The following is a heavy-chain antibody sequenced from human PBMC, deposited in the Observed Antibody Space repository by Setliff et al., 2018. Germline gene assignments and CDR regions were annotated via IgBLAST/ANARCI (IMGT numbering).Heavy chain of an antibody. D-gene: IGHD1-26*01. V-gene: IGHV1-18*01. CDR2: ISAYNGNT. CDR1: GYTFTSYG. J-gene: IGHJ3*02. CDR3: ARRMWELRSDAFDI. Sequence: ASVKVSCKASGYTFTSYGISWVRQAPGQGLEWMGWISAYNGNTNYAQKLQGRVTITADESTSTAYMELSSLRSEDTAVYYCARRMWELRSDAFDIWGQGTMVTV.